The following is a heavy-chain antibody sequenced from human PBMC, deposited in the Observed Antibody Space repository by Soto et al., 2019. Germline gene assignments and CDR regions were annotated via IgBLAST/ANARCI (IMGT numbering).Heavy chain of an antibody. V-gene: IGHV1-69*12. D-gene: IGHD3-3*01. CDR1: GGTFSSYA. CDR3: ASPSGGSGRTDYYYGMDV. J-gene: IGHJ6*02. Sequence: QVQLVQSGAEVKKPGSSVKVSCKASGGTFSSYAISWVRQAPGQGLEWMGGIIPIFGTANYAQKFQGRVTSTADESTSTADMELSSLRSEDTAVYYCASPSGGSGRTDYYYGMDVWGQGTTVTVSS. CDR2: IIPIFGTA.